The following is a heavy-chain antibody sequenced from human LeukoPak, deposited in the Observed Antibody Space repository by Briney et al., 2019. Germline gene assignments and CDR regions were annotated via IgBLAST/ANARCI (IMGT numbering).Heavy chain of an antibody. CDR1: GFTFSSYA. J-gene: IGHJ6*02. V-gene: IGHV3-23*01. CDR3: AKKYYDILTGYYVQYSAMDV. D-gene: IGHD3-9*01. Sequence: GGSLRLSCAASGFTFSSYAMGWVRQAPGQGLEWVSAISGSADKTYYADSVKGRFTISRDNSKNTLYLQMNSLRAEDTAVYYCAKKYYDILTGYYVQYSAMDVWGQGTTVTVSS. CDR2: ISGSADKT.